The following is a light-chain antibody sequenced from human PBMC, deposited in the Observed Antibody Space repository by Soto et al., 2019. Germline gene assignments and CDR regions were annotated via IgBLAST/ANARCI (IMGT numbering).Light chain of an antibody. Sequence: EIVLTQSLATLSLSPGERATLSCRASQSVSSYLAWYQQKPGQAPRLLIYDASNRATGIPARFSGSGSGTDFTLTISRLEPEDFAVYYCQQYGSSLYTFGQGTRLEV. J-gene: IGKJ5*01. CDR2: DAS. CDR1: QSVSSY. CDR3: QQYGSSLYT. V-gene: IGKV3-20*01.